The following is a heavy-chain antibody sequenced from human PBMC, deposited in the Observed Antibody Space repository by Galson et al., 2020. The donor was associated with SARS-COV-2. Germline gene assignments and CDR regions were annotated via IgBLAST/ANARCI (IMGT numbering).Heavy chain of an antibody. CDR2: IYYSGST. CDR3: ARDTPNYGIDV. V-gene: IGHV4-59*08. Sequence: SETLSLTCSVSGGSIRNYYWSRIRQPPGKGLEWIGNIYYSGSTKFKPSLKSRVTISVDTSKNQFSLKLSSVTAADTAVYYCARDTPNYGIDVWGQGSTVTVSS. CDR1: GGSIRNYY. D-gene: IGHD2-15*01. J-gene: IGHJ6*02.